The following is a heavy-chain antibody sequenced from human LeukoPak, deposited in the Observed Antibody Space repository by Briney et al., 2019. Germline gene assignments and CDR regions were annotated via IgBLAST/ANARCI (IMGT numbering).Heavy chain of an antibody. J-gene: IGHJ5*02. Sequence: GASVKVSCKASGHTFTSYAMNWVRQAPGQGLEWMGWINTNTGNPTYAQGFTGRFVFSLDTSVSTAYLQISSLKAEDTAVYYCATHIAAAGPNWFDPWGQGTLVTVSS. CDR3: ATHIAAAGPNWFDP. CDR1: GHTFTSYA. V-gene: IGHV7-4-1*02. CDR2: INTNTGNP. D-gene: IGHD6-13*01.